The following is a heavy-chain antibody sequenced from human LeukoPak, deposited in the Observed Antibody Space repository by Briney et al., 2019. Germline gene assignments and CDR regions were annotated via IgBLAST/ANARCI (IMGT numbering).Heavy chain of an antibody. V-gene: IGHV4-31*03. J-gene: IGHJ4*02. D-gene: IGHD3-3*01. CDR3: ARGRYDFWSGYLDY. Sequence: PSQTLSLTCTVSGGSISSGGYYWSWIRQHPGKGLEWIGYIYYSGSTYYNPSLKSRVTISVDTSKNQFSLKLSSVTAADTAVYYCARGRYDFWSGYLDYWGQGTLVTVSS. CDR1: GGSISSGGYY. CDR2: IYYSGST.